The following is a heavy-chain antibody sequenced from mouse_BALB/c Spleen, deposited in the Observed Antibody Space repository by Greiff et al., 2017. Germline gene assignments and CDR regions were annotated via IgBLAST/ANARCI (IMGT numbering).Heavy chain of an antibody. D-gene: IGHD2-4*01. CDR1: GFTFSSYG. J-gene: IGHJ2*01. CDR3: ARRYDYEGVYFDY. Sequence: EVKLQESGGDLVKPGGSLKLSCAASGFTFSSYGMSWVRQTPDKRLEWVATISSGGSYTYYPDSVKGRFTISRDNAKNTLYLQMSSLKSEDTAMYYCARRYDYEGVYFDYWGQGTTLTVSS. V-gene: IGHV5-6*02. CDR2: ISSGGSYT.